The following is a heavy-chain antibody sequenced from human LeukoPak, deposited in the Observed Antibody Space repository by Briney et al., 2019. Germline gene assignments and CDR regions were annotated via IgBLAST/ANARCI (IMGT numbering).Heavy chain of an antibody. CDR1: GGSFSGYY. J-gene: IGHJ6*02. Sequence: KPSETLSLTCAVYGGSFSGYYWSWIRQPPGKGLEWIGEINHSGSTNYNPSLKSRVTISVDTSKNQFSLKLSSVTAADTAVYYCARGPWGIVVVPAAAKPNTPNHKYYYGMDVWGQGTTVTVSS. V-gene: IGHV4-34*01. CDR3: ARGPWGIVVVPAAAKPNTPNHKYYYGMDV. D-gene: IGHD2-2*01. CDR2: INHSGST.